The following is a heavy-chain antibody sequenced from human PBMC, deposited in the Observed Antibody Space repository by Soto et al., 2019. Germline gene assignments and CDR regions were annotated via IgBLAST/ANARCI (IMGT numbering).Heavy chain of an antibody. J-gene: IGHJ3*02. CDR1: GYSFTSYW. CDR3: ARSYGAGVKRDAFDI. V-gene: IGHV5-51*01. Sequence: GESLKISCKGSGYSFTSYWIGWVRQMPGKGLEWMGIIYPGDSDTRYSPSFQGQVTISADKSISTAYLQWSSLKASDTAMYYCARSYGAGVKRDAFDIWGQGTMVTVSS. D-gene: IGHD4-17*01. CDR2: IYPGDSDT.